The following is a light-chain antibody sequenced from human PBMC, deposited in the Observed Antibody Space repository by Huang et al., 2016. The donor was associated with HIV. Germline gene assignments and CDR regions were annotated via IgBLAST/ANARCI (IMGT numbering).Light chain of an antibody. CDR1: QDINNY. CDR3: QKYDSVPRT. V-gene: IGKV1-27*01. J-gene: IGKJ1*01. Sequence: DIQMTQYPSSLSASVGDRVTITCRASQDINNYLAWYKQKAGQVPKLLIYAASSFQSGVPSRFSGSGSGTDFTLSITSLQPEDVAIYYCQKYDSVPRTFGQGTKVDIK. CDR2: AAS.